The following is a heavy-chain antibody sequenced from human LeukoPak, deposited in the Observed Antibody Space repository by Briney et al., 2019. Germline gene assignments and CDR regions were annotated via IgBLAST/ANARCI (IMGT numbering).Heavy chain of an antibody. D-gene: IGHD6-6*01. CDR2: FDPEDGET. J-gene: IGHJ4*02. CDR3: ARSRDASGSSSPFDY. Sequence: ASVKVSCKVSGYTLTELSMHWVRQAPGKGLEWMGGFDPEDGETIYAQKFQGRVTITADESTSTAYMELSSLRSEDTAVYYCARSRDASGSSSPFDYWGQGTLVTVSS. CDR1: GYTLTELS. V-gene: IGHV1-24*01.